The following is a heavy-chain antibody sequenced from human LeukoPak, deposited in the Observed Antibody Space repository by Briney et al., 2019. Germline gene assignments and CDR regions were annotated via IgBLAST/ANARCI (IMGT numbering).Heavy chain of an antibody. CDR2: IKPSGGST. CDR3: ARDWAGDSSSWDNYMDV. D-gene: IGHD6-13*01. CDR1: GYTFTSYY. V-gene: IGHV1-46*01. J-gene: IGHJ6*03. Sequence: GASVKVSCKASGYTFTSYYMQWVRQAPGQGLEWMGIIKPSGGSTIYAQKFQGRVTMTRDMSTSTVYMELSSLRSEDTAVYYCARDWAGDSSSWDNYMDVWGKGTTVTVSS.